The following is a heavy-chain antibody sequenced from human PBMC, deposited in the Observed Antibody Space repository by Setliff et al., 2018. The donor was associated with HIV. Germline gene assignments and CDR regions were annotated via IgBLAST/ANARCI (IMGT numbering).Heavy chain of an antibody. D-gene: IGHD3-3*01. J-gene: IGHJ4*01. CDR3: APGEGVASTYYHD. CDR1: DDSVSTFY. CDR2: IHHTGST. V-gene: IGHV4-59*02. Sequence: SETLSLTCTVSDDSVSTFYWNWIRQPPGKGLEWIEFIHHTGSTVSNPSLKSRVTILMDLSRNQLSLHLASVTTADTAVYFCAPGEGVASTYYHDWGQGTQVTVPQ.